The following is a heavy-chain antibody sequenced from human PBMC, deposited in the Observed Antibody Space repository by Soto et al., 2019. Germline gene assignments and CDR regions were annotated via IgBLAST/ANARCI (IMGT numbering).Heavy chain of an antibody. J-gene: IGHJ6*03. CDR2: IYHSGST. Sequence: SETLSLTCAVSSGSISSSNWWSWVRQPPGKGLEWIGEIYHSGSTNYNPSLKSRVTISVDKSKNQFSLKLSSVTAADTAVYYCAAGIEQLWFGELGYYSYYYMDVWGKGTTVTVSS. D-gene: IGHD3-10*01. CDR1: SGSISSSNW. CDR3: AAGIEQLWFGELGYYSYYYMDV. V-gene: IGHV4-4*02.